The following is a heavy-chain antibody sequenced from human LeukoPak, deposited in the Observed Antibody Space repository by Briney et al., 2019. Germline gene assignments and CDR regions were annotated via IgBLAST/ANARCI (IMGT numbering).Heavy chain of an antibody. CDR3: ARERGRLTMILAGDAFDI. V-gene: IGHV1-69*13. J-gene: IGHJ3*02. D-gene: IGHD3-22*01. Sequence: ASVKVSCKASGGTFSSYAISWVRQAPGQGLEWMGGIIPIFGTANYAQKFQGRVTITADESTSTAYMEPSSLRSEDTAVYYCARERGRLTMILAGDAFDIWGQGTMVTVSS. CDR1: GGTFSSYA. CDR2: IIPIFGTA.